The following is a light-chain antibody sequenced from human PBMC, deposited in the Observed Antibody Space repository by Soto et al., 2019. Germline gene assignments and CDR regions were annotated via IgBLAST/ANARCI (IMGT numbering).Light chain of an antibody. V-gene: IGKV3-20*01. J-gene: IGKJ1*01. CDR2: GAS. CDR1: QSVSSSY. CDR3: QQYGSSGT. Sequence: EILLTQSPGTLSLSPGERATLSCRASQSVSSSYLAWYQQTPGQAPRLLIYGASSRATGIPDRFSGSGSGTDFTLTIRRLEPEDFAVYYCQQYGSSGTFGQGTKVDI.